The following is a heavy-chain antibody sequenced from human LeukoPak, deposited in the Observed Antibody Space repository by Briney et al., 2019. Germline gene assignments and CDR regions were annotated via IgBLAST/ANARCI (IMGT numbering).Heavy chain of an antibody. D-gene: IGHD3-3*01. V-gene: IGHV1-2*02. J-gene: IGHJ5*02. Sequence: ASVKVSCKASGYTFTGYYMHWVRQAPGQGPEWMGWINPNSGGTNYAQKFQGRVTMTRDTSISTAYMELSRLRSDDTAVYYCARATRDFWSGPTKTGFDPWGQGTLVTVSS. CDR2: INPNSGGT. CDR3: ARATRDFWSGPTKTGFDP. CDR1: GYTFTGYY.